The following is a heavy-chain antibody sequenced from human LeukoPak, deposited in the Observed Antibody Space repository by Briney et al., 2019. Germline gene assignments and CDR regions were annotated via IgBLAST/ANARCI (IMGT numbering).Heavy chain of an antibody. D-gene: IGHD2-2*02. CDR2: IYTTGTT. Sequence: SETLSLTCTVSSGSTSSYFWGWVRQPPGKGLEWIGRIYTTGTTHYNPSLKSRVTMSIDTSTNQFSLNLRSMTAADTAVYYCGGQGYTASHYFLDFWSQGALVAVS. V-gene: IGHV4-4*07. J-gene: IGHJ4*02. CDR1: SGSTSSYF. CDR3: GGQGYTASHYFLDF.